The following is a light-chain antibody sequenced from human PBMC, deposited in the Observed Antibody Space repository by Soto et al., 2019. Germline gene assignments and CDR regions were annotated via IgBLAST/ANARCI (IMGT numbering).Light chain of an antibody. V-gene: IGKV3-15*01. Sequence: EIVMTQSPATLSVSPGERATLSCRASQSVSTKLAWYQQKPGQAPRLLIYGASTRATGIPARFSGSGSGTEFTLTISSLQSEDFAVYYCQQYYSIPRTFGQGTKVEIK. CDR2: GAS. J-gene: IGKJ1*01. CDR1: QSVSTK. CDR3: QQYYSIPRT.